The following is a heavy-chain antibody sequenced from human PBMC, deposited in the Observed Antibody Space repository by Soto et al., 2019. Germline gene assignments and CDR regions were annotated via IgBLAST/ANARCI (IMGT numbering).Heavy chain of an antibody. CDR2: ISAYNGNT. D-gene: IGHD3-10*01. J-gene: IGHJ4*02. V-gene: IGHV1-18*01. CDR3: ARSGPAAGY. CDR1: GYTFTSYA. Sequence: QVQLVQSGAEVKKPGASVKVSCKASGYTFTSYAISWVRQAPGQGLEWMGRISAYNGNTNYAQKLQGIVTMTTDTSTPTAYTGRRRVTSDDTAVYYCARSGPAAGYWGQGTRVTVSS.